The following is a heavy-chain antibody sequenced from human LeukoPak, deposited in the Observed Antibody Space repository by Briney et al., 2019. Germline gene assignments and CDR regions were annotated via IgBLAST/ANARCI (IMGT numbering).Heavy chain of an antibody. V-gene: IGHV3-20*04. CDR1: GFTFDDYG. CDR2: INWNGGST. J-gene: IGHJ6*03. D-gene: IGHD5-18*01. Sequence: PGGSLRLSCAASGFTFDDYGMSWVRQAPGKGLEWVSGINWNGGSTGYADSVKGRFTISRDNAKNSLYLQMNSLRAEDTALYYCARAPDTAMVISYYYYYMDVWGKGTTVTVSS. CDR3: ARAPDTAMVISYYYYYMDV.